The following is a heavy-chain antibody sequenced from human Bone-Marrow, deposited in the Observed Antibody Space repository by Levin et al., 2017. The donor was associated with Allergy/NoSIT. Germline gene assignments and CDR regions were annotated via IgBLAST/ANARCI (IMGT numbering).Heavy chain of an antibody. V-gene: IGHV3-21*01. D-gene: IGHD5-12*01. J-gene: IGHJ5*02. CDR1: GFTFSSYS. CDR2: ITSSGSYI. Sequence: GSLRLSCAASGFTFSSYSMNWVRQAPGKGLDWVSSITSSGSYIYYADSVQGRFTISRDNAKNSLYLQMNSLRAADTAVYYCARGLEYSGLPWGQGTLVTVSS. CDR3: ARGLEYSGLP.